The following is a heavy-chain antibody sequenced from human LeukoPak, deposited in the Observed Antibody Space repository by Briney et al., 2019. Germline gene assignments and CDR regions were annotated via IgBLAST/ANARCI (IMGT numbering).Heavy chain of an antibody. CDR2: IKQDGSEK. CDR3: ARAPPRLVWWLYFDY. Sequence: GGSLRLSCAASGFTFSSYWMSWVRQAPGKGLEWVANIKQDGSEKYYEDSVKGRFIISRDNAKNSLYLQMNSLRAEDTAVYYCARAPPRLVWWLYFDYWGQGTLVTVSS. D-gene: IGHD5-12*01. V-gene: IGHV3-7*01. J-gene: IGHJ4*02. CDR1: GFTFSSYW.